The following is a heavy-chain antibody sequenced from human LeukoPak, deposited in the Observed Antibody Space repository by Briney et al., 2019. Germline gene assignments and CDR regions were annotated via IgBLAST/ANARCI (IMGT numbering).Heavy chain of an antibody. Sequence: PGGSLRLSCVASGFTFINYWMHWDRQVPGKGLVWVSRINLDGSTTTYADSVKGRFTISRDNAKNTLYLQMNSLRAEDTALYYCARDKTVSALRRDYMDVWGKGTTVTVSS. J-gene: IGHJ6*03. V-gene: IGHV3-74*01. CDR3: ARDKTVSALRRDYMDV. D-gene: IGHD4-17*01. CDR2: INLDGSTT. CDR1: GFTFINYW.